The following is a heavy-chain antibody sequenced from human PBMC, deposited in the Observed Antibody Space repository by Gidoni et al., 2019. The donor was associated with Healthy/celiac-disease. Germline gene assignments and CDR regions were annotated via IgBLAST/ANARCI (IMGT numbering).Heavy chain of an antibody. J-gene: IGHJ4*02. CDR3: ARDPDGDYVLDY. CDR1: GGSISSGSYY. CDR2: IYTSGST. D-gene: IGHD4-17*01. V-gene: IGHV4-61*02. Sequence: QVQLQESGPGLVKPSQTLSLTCTVSGGSISSGSYYWSWIRQPAGKGLEWIGRIYTSGSTNYNPSLKSRVTISVDTSKNQFSLKLSSVTAADTAVYYCARDPDGDYVLDYWGQGTLVTVSS.